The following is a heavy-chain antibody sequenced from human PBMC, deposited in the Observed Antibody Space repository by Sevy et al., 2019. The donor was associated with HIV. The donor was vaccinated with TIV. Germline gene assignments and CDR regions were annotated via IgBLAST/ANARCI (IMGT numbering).Heavy chain of an antibody. V-gene: IGHV3-30*04. CDR1: GFTFSSYA. CDR2: ISYDGSNK. Sequence: GGSLRLSCAASGFTFSSYAMHWVRQAPGKGLEWVAVISYDGSNKYYADSVKGRFTISRDNSKNTLYLQMNGLRAEDTAVYYCAREEFHNYYYGMDVWGQGTTVTVSS. CDR3: AREEFHNYYYGMDV. J-gene: IGHJ6*02.